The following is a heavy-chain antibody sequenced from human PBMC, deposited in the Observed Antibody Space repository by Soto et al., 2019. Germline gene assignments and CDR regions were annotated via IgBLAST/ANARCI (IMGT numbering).Heavy chain of an antibody. D-gene: IGHD2-15*01. Sequence: ASVKVSCKASGYTFTSYTMHWVRQAPGQRLEWMGWINAGNGNTKYSQKFQGRVTISRDTFASTAYMELSSLRSEDTAVYYCARDIVVVVAACYYYSGMDVWGQGTTVTVSS. CDR2: INAGNGNT. J-gene: IGHJ6*02. CDR3: ARDIVVVVAACYYYSGMDV. V-gene: IGHV1-3*01. CDR1: GYTFTSYT.